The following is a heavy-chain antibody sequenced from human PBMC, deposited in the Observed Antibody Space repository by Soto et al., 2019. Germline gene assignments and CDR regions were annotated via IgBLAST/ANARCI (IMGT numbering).Heavy chain of an antibody. J-gene: IGHJ6*02. CDR3: GRKSMWGCNYYYGVAA. D-gene: IGHD1-26*01. Sequence: GESLKISCKGSGYSFDSYWIGWVRQMPGKGLEWMGIIYCGDSDTKYSPSFQGQVKFSVDKSINTAYVEWSSLKASDTGIYYCGRKSMWGCNYYYGVAAGGQGPA. CDR1: GYSFDSYW. V-gene: IGHV5-51*01. CDR2: IYCGDSDT.